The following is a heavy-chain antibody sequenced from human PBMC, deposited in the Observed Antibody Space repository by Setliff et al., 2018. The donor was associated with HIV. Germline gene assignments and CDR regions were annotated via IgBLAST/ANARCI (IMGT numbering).Heavy chain of an antibody. J-gene: IGHJ6*03. CDR1: GYTFTGYY. CDR2: INPNRGGT. CDR3: ARGGTIFGVVISNYYYMDV. Sequence: ASVKVSCKASGYTFTGYYMHWVRQAPGQGLEWMGWINPNRGGTNYAQKIQGRVTMTRDTSISTAYMELSRLRSDDTAVYYCARGGTIFGVVISNYYYMDVWGKGTTVTV. D-gene: IGHD3-3*01. V-gene: IGHV1-2*02.